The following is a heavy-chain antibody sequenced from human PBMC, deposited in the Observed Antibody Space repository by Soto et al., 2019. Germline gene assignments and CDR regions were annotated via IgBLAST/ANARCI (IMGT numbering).Heavy chain of an antibody. D-gene: IGHD3-10*01. CDR1: GYTFTSYH. CDR2: INPSGCSI. V-gene: IGHV1-46*01. J-gene: IGHJ6*02. CDR3: AREFEGNYYGMDV. Sequence: ASVKVSCKASGYTFTSYHMHWVRQAPGQGLEWVGVINPSGCSISYAQKFQGRVTMTRDTSTSTVYMELSNLRSEDTAVYYCAREFEGNYYGMDVWGQGTMVTVSS.